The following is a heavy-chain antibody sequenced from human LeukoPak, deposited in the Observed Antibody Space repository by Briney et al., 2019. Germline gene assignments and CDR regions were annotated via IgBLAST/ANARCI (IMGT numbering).Heavy chain of an antibody. D-gene: IGHD2-2*01. CDR2: ISAYNGNT. Sequence: ASAKVSCKASGGTFSSYAISWVRQAPGQGLEWMGWISAYNGNTNYAQKLQGRVTMTTDTSTSTAYMELRSLRSDDTAVYYCARDVVVPAAISRDDAFDIWGQGTMVTVSS. CDR3: ARDVVVPAAISRDDAFDI. CDR1: GGTFSSYA. V-gene: IGHV1-18*01. J-gene: IGHJ3*02.